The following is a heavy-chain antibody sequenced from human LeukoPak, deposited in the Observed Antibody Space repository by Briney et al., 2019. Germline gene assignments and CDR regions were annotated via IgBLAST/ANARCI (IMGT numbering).Heavy chain of an antibody. D-gene: IGHD3-22*01. CDR2: MNPTSGNT. CDR1: GYTFTSYD. V-gene: IGHV1-8*01. Sequence: ASVKVSCKASGYTFTSYDVNWVRQAPGQGPEWMGWMNPTSGNTGYAQEFQGRVTMTRDTSISTAYMELSSLRSEDTAVYYCARGSRYYYASDGSPFDFWGQGTLVTVSS. CDR3: ARGSRYYYASDGSPFDF. J-gene: IGHJ5*01.